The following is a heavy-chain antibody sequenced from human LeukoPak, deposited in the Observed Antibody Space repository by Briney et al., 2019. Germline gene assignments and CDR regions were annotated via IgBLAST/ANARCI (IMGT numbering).Heavy chain of an antibody. V-gene: IGHV3-23*01. CDR2: INNNGDNT. J-gene: IGHJ4*02. D-gene: IGHD5-24*01. CDR1: GFTFSSYV. Sequence: GGALRLSCAVSGFTFSSYVMTWVRQAPGKGLEWVSSINNNGDNTYYADSVKGRFTISRDNSKNTLYLQMNSLRAEDTAVYYCAKASKMDTILPPFDYWGQGTLVTVSS. CDR3: AKASKMDTILPPFDY.